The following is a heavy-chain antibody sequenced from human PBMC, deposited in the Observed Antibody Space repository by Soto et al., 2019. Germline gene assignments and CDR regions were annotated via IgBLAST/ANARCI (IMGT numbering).Heavy chain of an antibody. Sequence: PGGSLRLSCAASGFTFSSYAMHWVRQAPGKGLEWVAVISYDGSNKYYADSVKGRFTISRDNSKNTLYLQMNSLRAEDTAVYYCARDGSWNDLAPNPDYWGQGTLVTVSS. CDR1: GFTFSSYA. V-gene: IGHV3-30-3*01. J-gene: IGHJ4*02. CDR2: ISYDGSNK. D-gene: IGHD1-1*01. CDR3: ARDGSWNDLAPNPDY.